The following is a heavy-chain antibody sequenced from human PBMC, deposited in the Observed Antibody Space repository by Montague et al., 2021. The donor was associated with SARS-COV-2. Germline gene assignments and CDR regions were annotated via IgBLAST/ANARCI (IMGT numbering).Heavy chain of an antibody. D-gene: IGHD6-13*01. CDR3: ARVGRQQLVRLSGMDV. CDR2: IDYSGST. CDR1: GGSISSRSYY. Sequence: SETLSLTCTVSGGSISSRSYYWGWIRQLPGKGLEWIGSIDYSGSTYYXXXLKSRVTISVDTSKNQFSLKLSSVTAADTAVYYCARVGRQQLVRLSGMDVWGQGTTVTVSS. V-gene: IGHV4-39*07. J-gene: IGHJ6*02.